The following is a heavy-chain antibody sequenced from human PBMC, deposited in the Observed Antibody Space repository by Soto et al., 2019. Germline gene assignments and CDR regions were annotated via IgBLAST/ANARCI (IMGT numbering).Heavy chain of an antibody. Sequence: PGGSLRLSCAASGFTFSSYGMHWVRQAPGKGLEWVAVISYDGSNKYYADSVKGRFTISRDNSKNTLYLQMNSLRAEDTAVYYCAKVYSGGYSGYDSDDYYYYGMDVWGQGTTVTVSS. J-gene: IGHJ6*02. CDR3: AKVYSGGYSGYDSDDYYYYGMDV. CDR2: ISYDGSNK. D-gene: IGHD5-12*01. CDR1: GFTFSSYG. V-gene: IGHV3-30*18.